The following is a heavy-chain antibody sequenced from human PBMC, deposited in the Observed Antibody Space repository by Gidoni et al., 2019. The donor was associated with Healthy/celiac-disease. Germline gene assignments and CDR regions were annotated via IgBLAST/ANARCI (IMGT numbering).Heavy chain of an antibody. Sequence: QVQLQESGPGLVKPSQTLSLTCTVSGGSISSGDYYWSWLRPPPGKGLEWIGYIYYSGSTYYNPSLKSRVTISVDTSKNQFSLKLSSVTAADTAVYYCAREGVWFGERGWFDPWGQGTLVTVSS. J-gene: IGHJ5*02. V-gene: IGHV4-30-4*01. CDR3: AREGVWFGERGWFDP. CDR1: GGSISSGDYY. D-gene: IGHD3-10*01. CDR2: IYYSGST.